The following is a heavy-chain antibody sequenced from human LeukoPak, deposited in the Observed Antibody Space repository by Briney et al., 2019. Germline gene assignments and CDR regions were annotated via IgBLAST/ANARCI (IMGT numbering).Heavy chain of an antibody. Sequence: LETLSLTCAVYGGSFSGYYWSWIRQPPGKGLEWIGEINHSGSTNYNPSLKSRVTISVDTSKNQFSLKLSSVTAADTAVYYCAREVVGATPPAFDIWGQGTMVTVSS. V-gene: IGHV4-34*01. CDR3: AREVVGATPPAFDI. J-gene: IGHJ3*02. CDR2: INHSGST. D-gene: IGHD1-26*01. CDR1: GGSFSGYY.